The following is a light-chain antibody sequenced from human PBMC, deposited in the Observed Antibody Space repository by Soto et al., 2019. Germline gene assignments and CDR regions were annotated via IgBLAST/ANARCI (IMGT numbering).Light chain of an antibody. CDR3: SSYTSSSTLNYV. Sequence: QSALTQPASVSGSPGQSITISCTGTSTDVGGYKYVSWYQQHPGKAPKLMIYEVSNRPSGVSNRFSGSKSGNTASLTISGLQAEDEADYYCSSYTSSSTLNYVFGTGTKLTVL. J-gene: IGLJ1*01. CDR2: EVS. CDR1: STDVGGYKY. V-gene: IGLV2-14*01.